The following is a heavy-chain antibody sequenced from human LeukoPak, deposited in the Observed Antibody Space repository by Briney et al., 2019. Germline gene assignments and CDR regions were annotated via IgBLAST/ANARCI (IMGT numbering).Heavy chain of an antibody. J-gene: IGHJ4*02. CDR3: ATDNYGMLDY. D-gene: IGHD3-9*01. V-gene: IGHV1-2*02. CDR1: GYTFTDYY. Sequence: ASVKVSCRASGYTFTDYYIHWVRRAPGQGLEWLGWVDPRSGITKCTQKFQGRVTMTRDTSTNTVYVDLSGLTFDDTAVYYCATDNYGMLDYWGQGTLVTVSS. CDR2: VDPRSGIT.